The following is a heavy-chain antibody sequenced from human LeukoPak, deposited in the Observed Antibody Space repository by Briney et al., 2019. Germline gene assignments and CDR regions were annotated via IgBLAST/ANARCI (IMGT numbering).Heavy chain of an antibody. CDR2: IYTSGST. J-gene: IGHJ5*02. V-gene: IGHV4-4*07. Sequence: SETLSLTCTVSGVSISSYYWSWIRQPAGKGLEWIGRIYTSGSTNYNPSLKSRVTMSVDTSKNQLSLKLSSVTAADTAVYFCARGGYYGSGNDFRFDPWGQGTLVTVSS. CDR3: ARGGYYGSGNDFRFDP. CDR1: GVSISSYY. D-gene: IGHD3-10*01.